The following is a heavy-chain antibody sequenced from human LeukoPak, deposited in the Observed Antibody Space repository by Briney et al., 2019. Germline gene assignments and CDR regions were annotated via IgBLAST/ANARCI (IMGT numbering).Heavy chain of an antibody. J-gene: IGHJ3*02. CDR2: IYPGDSDT. Sequence: GESLKISCKGSGYSFPNYWIGWVRQMPGRGLEWMGSIYPGDSDTTYNPSCQGQVTISAYKSISTASMQWSSLKTSDTAMYYCARSRAEKVPVWGSYRHYDAFDIWGQGTRVTVSP. CDR3: ARSRAEKVPVWGSYRHYDAFDI. CDR1: GYSFPNYW. V-gene: IGHV5-51*01. D-gene: IGHD3-16*02.